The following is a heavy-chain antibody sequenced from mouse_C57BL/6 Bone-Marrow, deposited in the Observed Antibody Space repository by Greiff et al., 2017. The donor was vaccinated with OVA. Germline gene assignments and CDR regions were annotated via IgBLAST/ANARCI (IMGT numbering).Heavy chain of an antibody. CDR2: IDPSDSYT. CDR3: ARDPD. Sequence: QVQLQQPGAELVKPGASVKLSCKASGYTFTSYWMQWVKQRPGQGLEWIGEIDPSDSYTNYNQKFKGKATLTVDTSSSTAYMQLSSLTSEDSAVYYCARDPDWGKGTLVTVSA. V-gene: IGHV1-50*01. J-gene: IGHJ3*01. CDR1: GYTFTSYW.